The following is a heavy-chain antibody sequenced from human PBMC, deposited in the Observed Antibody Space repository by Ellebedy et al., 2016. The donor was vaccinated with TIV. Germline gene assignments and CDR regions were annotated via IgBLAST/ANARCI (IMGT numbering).Heavy chain of an antibody. J-gene: IGHJ4*02. CDR2: ISWNSGTK. CDR1: GFNFGNYA. Sequence: SLKISXAASGFNFGNYAMNWVRQAPVKGLEWVSSISWNSGTKAYADSVRGRFTISRDNAKNSLFLQMNSLRHEDTALYYCSTGGDSWSAFDHWGQGTQVTVSS. CDR3: STGGDSWSAFDH. D-gene: IGHD4-23*01. V-gene: IGHV3-9*01.